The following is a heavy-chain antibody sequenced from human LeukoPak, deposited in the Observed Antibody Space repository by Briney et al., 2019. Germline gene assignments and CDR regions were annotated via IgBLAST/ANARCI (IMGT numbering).Heavy chain of an antibody. V-gene: IGHV4-34*01. CDR3: ARGFGSGYYRPYYFDY. CDR2: INHSGST. Sequence: SETLSLTCAVYGGSFSGYYWNWIRQPPGKGLEWIGEINHSGSTNYNPSLKSRVTISVDTPKNQFSLKLSSVTAADTAVYYCARGFGSGYYRPYYFDYWGQGTLVTVSS. J-gene: IGHJ4*02. D-gene: IGHD3-3*01. CDR1: GGSFSGYY.